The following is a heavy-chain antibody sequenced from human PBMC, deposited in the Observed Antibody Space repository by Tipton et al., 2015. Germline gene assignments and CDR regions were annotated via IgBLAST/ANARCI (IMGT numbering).Heavy chain of an antibody. V-gene: IGHV4-39*01. J-gene: IGHJ3*02. Sequence: LRLSCTVSGGSLRSGDYYWTWIRQPPGKGLEWIGSIYYSGTTYFNPSLKSRVTISVDTSKNQFSLKLSSVTAADTAVYYCARPTSGAFDIWGQGTMVTVSS. D-gene: IGHD2-2*01. CDR3: ARPTSGAFDI. CDR1: GGSLRSGDYY. CDR2: IYYSGTT.